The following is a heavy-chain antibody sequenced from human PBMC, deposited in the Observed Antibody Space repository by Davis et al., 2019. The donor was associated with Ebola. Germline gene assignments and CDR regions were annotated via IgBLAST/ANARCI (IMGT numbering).Heavy chain of an antibody. J-gene: IGHJ4*02. V-gene: IGHV4-34*01. D-gene: IGHD6-13*01. CDR1: GGSFSGSY. CDR2: INHSGST. CDR3: ASGRRLVQDY. Sequence: MPSETLSLTCAVYGGSFSGSYWSWIRQSPGKGLEWIGEINHSGSTNYNPSLKSRVTISVDTSKNQFSLRLSSVTAADTAVYYCASGRRLVQDYWGQGTLVTVSS.